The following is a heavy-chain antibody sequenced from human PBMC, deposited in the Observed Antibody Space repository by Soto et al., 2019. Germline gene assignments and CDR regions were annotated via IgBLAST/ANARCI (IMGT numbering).Heavy chain of an antibody. D-gene: IGHD6-19*01. Sequence: QVQLQESGPGLMKPSGTLSLTCAVSGGSISTNWWSWVRQPPGKGLEWIGEIYHSGATNYNPSLKNRVTMSVEKSQHHLSLNMNSVTAAATAVYYCARHIAVSGTRGFDFWGHGTLVTVSS. CDR3: ARHIAVSGTRGFDF. V-gene: IGHV4-4*02. CDR2: IYHSGAT. J-gene: IGHJ4*01. CDR1: GGSISTNW.